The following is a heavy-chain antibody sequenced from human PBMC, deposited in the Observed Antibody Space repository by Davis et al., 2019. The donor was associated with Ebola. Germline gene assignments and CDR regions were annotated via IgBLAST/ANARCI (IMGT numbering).Heavy chain of an antibody. V-gene: IGHV3-23*01. D-gene: IGHD3-3*01. CDR1: GFTFSSYA. CDR3: AFGVVFDY. J-gene: IGHJ4*02. Sequence: GESLKISCAASGFTFSSYAMSWVRQAPGKGLEWVSAISGSGGTTYYADSVKGRFTISRDNSKNTLYLQMNSLSADDTAVYYCAFGVVFDYWGQGTLVTVSS. CDR2: ISGSGGTT.